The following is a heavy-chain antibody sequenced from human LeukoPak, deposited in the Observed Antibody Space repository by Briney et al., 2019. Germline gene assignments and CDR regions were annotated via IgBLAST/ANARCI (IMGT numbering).Heavy chain of an antibody. J-gene: IGHJ5*02. Sequence: SETLSLTCTVSGGSISSYYWSWIRQPAGKGLEWIGRIYTSGSTNYNPSLKSRVTMSVGTSKNQFSLKLSSVTAADTAVYYCARVIGYCSGGSCYNWFDPWGQGTLVTVSS. CDR3: ARVIGYCSGGSCYNWFDP. CDR1: GGSISSYY. V-gene: IGHV4-4*07. D-gene: IGHD2-15*01. CDR2: IYTSGST.